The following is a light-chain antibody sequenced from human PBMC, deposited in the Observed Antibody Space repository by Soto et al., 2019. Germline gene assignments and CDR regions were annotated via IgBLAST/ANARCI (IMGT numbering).Light chain of an antibody. CDR1: QSISSW. CDR2: KAS. CDR3: QQYNTPYT. V-gene: IGKV1-5*03. J-gene: IGKJ2*01. Sequence: DIQMTQSPSTLSASVGDRVTITCRASQSISSWLAWYQQKPGKAPKLLIYKASSLESGVPSRFSGSGSGTEFTLTISSLQPDDFATYCCQQYNTPYTFGQGTKLEIK.